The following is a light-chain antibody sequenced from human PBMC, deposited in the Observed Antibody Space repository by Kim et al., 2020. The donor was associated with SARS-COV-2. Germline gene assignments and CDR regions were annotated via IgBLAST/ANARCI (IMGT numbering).Light chain of an antibody. V-gene: IGKV3-11*01. Sequence: ELLLTQSPATLSLSPGETATLSCRASQSIRSFLAWYQQKPGQAPRLLIYDASSRATGIPARFSGSGSGTDFTLTISSLEPEDFAVYYWQRSNNWYTFGQGTKLEI. CDR2: DAS. CDR1: QSIRSF. CDR3: QRSNNWYT. J-gene: IGKJ2*01.